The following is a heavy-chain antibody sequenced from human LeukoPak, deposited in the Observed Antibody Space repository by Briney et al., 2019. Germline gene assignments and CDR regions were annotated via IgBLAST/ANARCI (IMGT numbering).Heavy chain of an antibody. CDR2: ISAYNGNT. J-gene: IGHJ4*02. Sequence: ASVKVSCKASGYTFTSYYMHWVRQAPGQGLEWMGWISAYNGNTNYARKLQGRVTMTTDTSTSTAYMELRSLRSDDTAVYYCARGGLYGGNTGFDYWGQGTLVTVSS. CDR3: ARGGLYGGNTGFDY. V-gene: IGHV1-18*04. D-gene: IGHD4-23*01. CDR1: GYTFTSYY.